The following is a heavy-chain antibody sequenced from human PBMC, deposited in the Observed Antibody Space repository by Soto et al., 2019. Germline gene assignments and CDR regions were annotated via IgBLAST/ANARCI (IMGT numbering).Heavy chain of an antibody. D-gene: IGHD3-22*01. CDR1: GDSVSSNSAA. CDR2: TYYRSKWYN. V-gene: IGHV6-1*01. Sequence: SQTLSLSCAFSGDSVSSNSAAWNWIRQSPSRGLEWLGRTYYRSKWYNDYAVSVKSRITINPDTSKNQFSLQLNSVTPEDTAVYYCARDYESSGTMGYYFAYRGKGTRATVSS. CDR3: ARDYESSGTMGYYFAY. J-gene: IGHJ4*02.